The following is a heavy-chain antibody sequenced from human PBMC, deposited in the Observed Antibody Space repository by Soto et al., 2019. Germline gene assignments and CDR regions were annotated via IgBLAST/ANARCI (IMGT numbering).Heavy chain of an antibody. CDR3: ARMRRFLASVGYYYGMDV. Sequence: GPTLVNATQTLTLTCTFSGFSLSTRGMCVSWIRQPPGKSLEWLALIDLDDDKYYSTSLKTRLTISKDTSKNQVVLTMTNMDPMDTATYYCARMRRFLASVGYYYGMDVWGQGTTVTVSS. CDR2: IDLDDDK. J-gene: IGHJ6*02. CDR1: GFSLSTRGMC. V-gene: IGHV2-70*01. D-gene: IGHD3-3*01.